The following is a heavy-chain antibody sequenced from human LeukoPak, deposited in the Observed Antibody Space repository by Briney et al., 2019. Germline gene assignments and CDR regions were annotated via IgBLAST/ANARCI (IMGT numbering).Heavy chain of an antibody. CDR2: IYHSGST. V-gene: IGHV4-30-2*01. D-gene: IGHD6-6*01. CDR1: GGSISSGGYS. CDR3: ARAPSIAARRYNWFDP. J-gene: IGHJ5*02. Sequence: PSQTLSLTCAVSGGSISSGGYSWSWIRQPPGKGLEWIGYIYHSGSTYYNPSLKSRVTISVDRSKNQFSLKLSSVTAADTAVYYCARAPSIAARRYNWFDPWGQGTLVTVSS.